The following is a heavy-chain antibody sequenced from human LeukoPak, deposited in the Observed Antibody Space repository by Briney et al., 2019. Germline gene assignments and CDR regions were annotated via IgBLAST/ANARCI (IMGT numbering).Heavy chain of an antibody. V-gene: IGHV1-46*01. Sequence: ASVKVSCKASGYTFTSYYMHWVRQAPGQGLEWMGIINPSGGSTSYAQKFQGRVTMTRDTSTSTVYMELSSLRSEDTAVYYCARRVVVTSTILYDAFDIWGQGTMVTVSS. CDR3: ARRVVVTSTILYDAFDI. D-gene: IGHD2-21*02. J-gene: IGHJ3*02. CDR1: GYTFTSYY. CDR2: INPSGGST.